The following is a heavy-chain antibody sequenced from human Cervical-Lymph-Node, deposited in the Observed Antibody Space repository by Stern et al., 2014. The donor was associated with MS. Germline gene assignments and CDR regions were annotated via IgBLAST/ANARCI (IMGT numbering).Heavy chain of an antibody. CDR3: TREMAARRLDP. CDR2: FYSGIST. CDR1: GSTVNSNY. D-gene: IGHD5-24*01. Sequence: EVQLVESGGTLVQTGGPLRLSCAASGSTVNSNYMTWVRQAPGKGLEWVSIFYSGISTYYAESVKGRFSFSIDNSKNTLFLHMNNLRVEDTAMYYCTREMAARRLDPWGQGTLVIVSA. V-gene: IGHV3-66*01. J-gene: IGHJ5*02.